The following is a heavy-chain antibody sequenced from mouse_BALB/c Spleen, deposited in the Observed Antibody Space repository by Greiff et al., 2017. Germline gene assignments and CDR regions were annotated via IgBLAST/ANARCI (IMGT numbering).Heavy chain of an antibody. Sequence: VQLKESGPGLVAPSQSLSITCTVSGFSLTGYGVNWVRQPPGKGLEWLGMIWGDGSTDYNSALKSRLSISKDNSKSQVFLKMNSLQTDDTARYYCASHDGYYAMDYWGQGTSVTVSS. J-gene: IGHJ4*01. V-gene: IGHV2-6-7*01. D-gene: IGHD2-3*01. CDR1: GFSLTGYG. CDR2: IWGDGST. CDR3: ASHDGYYAMDY.